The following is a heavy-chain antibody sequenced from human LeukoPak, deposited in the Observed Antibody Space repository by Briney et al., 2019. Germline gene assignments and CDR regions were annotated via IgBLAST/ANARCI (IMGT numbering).Heavy chain of an antibody. Sequence: GGSLRLSCAASGFTFSSYAMHWVRQAPGKGLEWVAVISYDGSNKYYADSVKGRFTISRDNSKNTLYLQMNSLRAEDTAVYYCARGGITMTFDYWGXGTXVTXXS. V-gene: IGHV3-30-3*01. J-gene: IGHJ4*02. D-gene: IGHD3-22*01. CDR1: GFTFSSYA. CDR2: ISYDGSNK. CDR3: ARGGITMTFDY.